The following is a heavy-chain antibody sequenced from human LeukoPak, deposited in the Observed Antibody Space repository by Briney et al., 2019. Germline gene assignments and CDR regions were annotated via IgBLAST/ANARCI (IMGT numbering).Heavy chain of an antibody. V-gene: IGHV4-34*01. D-gene: IGHD7-27*01. CDR1: GGSFSGYY. Sequence: SETLSLTCAVYGGSFSGYYWSWLRQPPGKGLEWIGEINHSGSTNYNPSLKSRVTISVDTSKNQFSLKLSSVTAADTAVCYCARVHKLWNPDYWGQGTLVTVSS. J-gene: IGHJ4*02. CDR2: INHSGST. CDR3: ARVHKLWNPDY.